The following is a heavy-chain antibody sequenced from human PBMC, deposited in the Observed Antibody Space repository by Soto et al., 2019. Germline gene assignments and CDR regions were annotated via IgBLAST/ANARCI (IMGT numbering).Heavy chain of an antibody. D-gene: IGHD7-27*01. CDR1: GGSISTVDYW. CDR2: IYDGGRT. V-gene: IGHV4-30-4*01. J-gene: IGHJ4*02. Sequence: QVQLQESGPGLVKPSQTLSLTCTVSGGSISTVDYWWSWIRQSPDMGLEWIGHIYDGGRTYNNPSLASRATMSVDTSRSQLSLTLSSVSAADTAGYYCARGPSGDKVDSWGQGTLVTVSS. CDR3: ARGPSGDKVDS.